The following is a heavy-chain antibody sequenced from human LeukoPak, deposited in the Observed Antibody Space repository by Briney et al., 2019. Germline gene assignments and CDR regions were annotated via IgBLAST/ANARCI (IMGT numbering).Heavy chain of an antibody. V-gene: IGHV1-2*02. CDR2: INPNSGGT. J-gene: IGHJ6*03. D-gene: IGHD3-3*01. CDR3: ARDTARITIFGVAKYMDV. CDR1: GYTFTSYY. Sequence: GASVKVSCKASGYTFTSYYMHWVRQAPGQGLEWMGWINPNSGGTNYAQKFQGRVTLTRDTSISTAYMELSRLRSDDTAVYYCARDTARITIFGVAKYMDVWGKGTTVTVSS.